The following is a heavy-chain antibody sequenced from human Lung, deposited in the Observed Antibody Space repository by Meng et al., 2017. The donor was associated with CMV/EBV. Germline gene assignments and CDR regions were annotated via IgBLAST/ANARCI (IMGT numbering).Heavy chain of an antibody. Sequence: GGXXRLSCAASGFPFSSYAMSWVRQAPGKGLEWVSAISGGGDRTYNADPVRGRFTISRDESKNTVYLQMSSLRAEDTAVYYCAKGPLRSGSYPSYFDYWGQGXLVTVSS. CDR3: AKGPLRSGSYPSYFDY. D-gene: IGHD1-26*01. V-gene: IGHV3-23*01. CDR2: ISGGGDRT. J-gene: IGHJ4*02. CDR1: GFPFSSYA.